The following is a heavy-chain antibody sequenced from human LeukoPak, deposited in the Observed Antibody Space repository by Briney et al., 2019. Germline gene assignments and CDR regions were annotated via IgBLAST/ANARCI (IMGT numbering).Heavy chain of an antibody. Sequence: PSETLSLTCAVYGGSFSGYYWSWIRQPPGKGLEWIGEINHSGSTNYNPSLKSRVTISVDTSKNQFSLKLSSVTAADTAVYYCATRRGNYYDSSGANDYWGQGTLVTVSS. D-gene: IGHD3-22*01. CDR2: INHSGST. CDR1: GGSFSGYY. CDR3: ATRRGNYYDSSGANDY. J-gene: IGHJ4*02. V-gene: IGHV4-34*01.